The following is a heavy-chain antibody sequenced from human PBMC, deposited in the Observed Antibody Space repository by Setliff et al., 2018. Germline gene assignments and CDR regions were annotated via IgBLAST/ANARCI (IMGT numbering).Heavy chain of an antibody. D-gene: IGHD3-16*01. V-gene: IGHV4-59*01. J-gene: IGHJ4*02. CDR1: GGSISSYY. CDR2: IYYSGSA. Sequence: SETLSLTCTVSGGSISSYYWSWIRQPPGKRLEWIGYIYYSGSANYNPSLESRVTISVDTSKNQFSLRLNSATAADTAVYYCARLRGAFDYWSQGTLVTVSS. CDR3: ARLRGAFDY.